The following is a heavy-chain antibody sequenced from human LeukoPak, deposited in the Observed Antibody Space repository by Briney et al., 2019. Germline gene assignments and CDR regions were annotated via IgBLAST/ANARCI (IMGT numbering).Heavy chain of an antibody. J-gene: IGHJ4*02. CDR1: GFTVSSNY. Sequence: GGSLRLSCAASGFTVSSNYMSWVRQAPGKGLEWVSYISSSSSTIYYADSVKGRFTISRDNAKNSLYLQMDSLRAEDTAVYYCARDRAWNYFDYWGQGTLVTVSS. D-gene: IGHD3-3*01. CDR2: ISSSSSTI. CDR3: ARDRAWNYFDY. V-gene: IGHV3-48*01.